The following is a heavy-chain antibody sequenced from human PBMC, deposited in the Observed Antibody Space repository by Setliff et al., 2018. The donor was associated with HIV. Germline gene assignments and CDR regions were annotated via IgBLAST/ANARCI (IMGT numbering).Heavy chain of an antibody. Sequence: ASVKVSCKTSGYTFTASNVHWVRQAPGQGLEWMGWINPSRGDTNYAQKFQGRVTMTRDTSIRTAYMELSRLQSDDTAVYFCARDLDSGYNAQDYFAYWGPRLSWSPSPQ. CDR3: ARDLDSGYNAQDYFAY. V-gene: IGHV1-2*02. J-gene: IGHJ4*02. CDR2: INPSRGDT. CDR1: GYTFTASN. D-gene: IGHD5-12*01.